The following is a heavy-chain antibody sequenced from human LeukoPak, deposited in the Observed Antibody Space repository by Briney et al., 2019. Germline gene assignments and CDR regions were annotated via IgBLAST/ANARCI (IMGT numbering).Heavy chain of an antibody. V-gene: IGHV3-23*01. D-gene: IGHD1-26*01. CDR3: AKDGYHEELDYFDY. Sequence: GRSLRLSCAASGFTFSSYAMHWVRQAPGKGLEWVSAISGSGGSTYYADSVKGRFTISRDNSKNTLYLQMNSLRAEDTAVYYCAKDGYHEELDYFDYWGQGTLVTVSS. J-gene: IGHJ4*02. CDR2: ISGSGGST. CDR1: GFTFSSYA.